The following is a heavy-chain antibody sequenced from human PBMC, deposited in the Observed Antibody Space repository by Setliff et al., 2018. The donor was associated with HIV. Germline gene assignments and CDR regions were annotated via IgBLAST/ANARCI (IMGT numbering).Heavy chain of an antibody. J-gene: IGHJ3*02. Sequence: PGGSLRLSCAASGFTFDDYAMHWVRQAPGKGLEWVSGISWNSGSIGYADSVKGRFTISRDNAKNSLYLQMNSLRAEDTALYYCAKDRSRVVTLNDAFDIWGQGTMVTVSS. CDR3: AKDRSRVVTLNDAFDI. D-gene: IGHD3-3*01. CDR1: GFTFDDYA. CDR2: ISWNSGSI. V-gene: IGHV3-9*01.